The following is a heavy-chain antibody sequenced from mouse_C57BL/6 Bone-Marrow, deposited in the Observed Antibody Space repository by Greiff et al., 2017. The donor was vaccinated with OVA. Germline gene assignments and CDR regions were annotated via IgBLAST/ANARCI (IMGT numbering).Heavy chain of an antibody. D-gene: IGHD2-1*01. CDR3: ASHYGNYFDY. V-gene: IGHV5-17*01. CDR1: GFTFSDYG. J-gene: IGHJ2*01. Sequence: EVQGVESGGGLVKPGGSLKLSCAASGFTFSDYGMHWVRQAPEKGLEWVAYISSGSSTIYYADTVKGRFTLARDNAKNTLFLQMTTLRSEETAMYYCASHYGNYFDYWGQGTTLTVSS. CDR2: ISSGSSTI.